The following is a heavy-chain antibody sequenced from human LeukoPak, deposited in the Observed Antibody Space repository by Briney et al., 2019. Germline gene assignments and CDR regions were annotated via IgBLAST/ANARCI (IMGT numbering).Heavy chain of an antibody. CDR2: ISGSGGIT. CDR3: AKGDRGLITSSDY. D-gene: IGHD3-10*01. V-gene: IGHV3-23*01. Sequence: PGGSLRLSCAASGFTFSSYAMNWVRQAPGKGLEWVSGISGSGGITYFADSVKGRFTISRDNSKKMLYLQMNSLRAEDTAVYYCAKGDRGLITSSDYWGQGTLVTISS. J-gene: IGHJ4*02. CDR1: GFTFSSYA.